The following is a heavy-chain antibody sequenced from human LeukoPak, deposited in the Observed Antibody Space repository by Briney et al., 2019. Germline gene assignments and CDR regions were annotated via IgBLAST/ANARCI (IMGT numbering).Heavy chain of an antibody. CDR3: ARGEKRITIFGVVRDYYMDV. D-gene: IGHD3-3*01. V-gene: IGHV3-21*01. CDR2: ISSSSSYI. Sequence: GGSLRLSCAASGFTFSSYSMNWVRQAPGKGLEGVSSISSSSSYIYYADSVKGRFTISRDNAKNSLYMQENRQRDKDTAGYYCARGEKRITIFGVVRDYYMDVWGKGTTVTVSS. CDR1: GFTFSSYS. J-gene: IGHJ6*03.